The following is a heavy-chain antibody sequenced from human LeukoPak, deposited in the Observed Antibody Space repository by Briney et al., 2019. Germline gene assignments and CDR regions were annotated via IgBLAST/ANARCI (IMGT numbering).Heavy chain of an antibody. Sequence: PSETLSLTCAVYGGSFSGYYWSWIRQPPGKGLEWIGEINHSGSTNYNPSFKSRVTISVDTSKNQFSLKLSSVTAADTAVYYCASDPGISGVYFDYWGQGTLVTVSS. D-gene: IGHD3-10*01. V-gene: IGHV4-34*01. CDR1: GGSFSGYY. J-gene: IGHJ4*02. CDR3: ASDPGISGVYFDY. CDR2: INHSGST.